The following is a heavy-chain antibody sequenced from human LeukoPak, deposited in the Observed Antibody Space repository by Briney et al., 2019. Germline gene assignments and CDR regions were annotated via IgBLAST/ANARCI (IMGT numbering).Heavy chain of an antibody. CDR1: GVSISVYY. Sequence: PSETLSLTCSVSGVSISVYYWSWIRQSAGNRLEWIGRIYPGEGIYATATTSYNPSFKSRVTMSGDTSKNQLSLKLSSVTAADTAVYYCARDPTTVTTIFDSWGQGILVTVSS. CDR2: IYPGEGIYATATT. V-gene: IGHV4-4*07. CDR3: ARDPTTVTTIFDS. D-gene: IGHD4-11*01. J-gene: IGHJ4*02.